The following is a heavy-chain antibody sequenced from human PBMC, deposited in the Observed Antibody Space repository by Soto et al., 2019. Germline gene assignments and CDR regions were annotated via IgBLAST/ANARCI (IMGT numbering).Heavy chain of an antibody. CDR1: GFTFSSYG. CDR2: IWYDGSNK. Sequence: QVQLVESGGGVVQPGRSLRLSCAASGFTFSSYGMHWVRQAPGKGLEWVAVIWYDGSNKYYADSVKGRFTISRDNSKNTLYLQMNSLRAEDTAVYYCARDLLWYSSSYDYYYGMDVWGQGTTVTVSS. CDR3: ARDLLWYSSSYDYYYGMDV. J-gene: IGHJ6*02. D-gene: IGHD6-13*01. V-gene: IGHV3-33*01.